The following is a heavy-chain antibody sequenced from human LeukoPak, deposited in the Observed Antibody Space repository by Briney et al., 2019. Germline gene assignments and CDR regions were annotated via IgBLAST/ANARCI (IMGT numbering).Heavy chain of an antibody. V-gene: IGHV3-7*01. CDR2: IDKDGNEI. D-gene: IGHD1-1*01. J-gene: IGHJ4*02. Sequence: GGSLRLSCAASGLSIRDFWMHWVRQAPGKGLEWVAIIDKDGNEIKYVDSVKGRFTLSRDNAKNSVYLQMNSLTTEDTALYYCVTDGDKWNDFEYWGQGTLVTVSS. CDR1: GLSIRDFW. CDR3: VTDGDKWNDFEY.